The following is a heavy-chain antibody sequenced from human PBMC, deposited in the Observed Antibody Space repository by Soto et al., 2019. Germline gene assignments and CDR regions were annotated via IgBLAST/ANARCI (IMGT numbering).Heavy chain of an antibody. Sequence: HPGGSLRLSCAASGFTFSSYAMSWVRQAPGKGLEWVSVISGSGGSTYYADSVKGRFTLSRDNSKNTVYLQMNSLRAEDTAVYYCAKDSPVGVPLLRDLHDWGQGTLVTVSS. V-gene: IGHV3-23*01. CDR3: AKDSPVGVPLLRDLHD. CDR1: GFTFSSYA. J-gene: IGHJ1*01. CDR2: ISGSGGST. D-gene: IGHD2-15*01.